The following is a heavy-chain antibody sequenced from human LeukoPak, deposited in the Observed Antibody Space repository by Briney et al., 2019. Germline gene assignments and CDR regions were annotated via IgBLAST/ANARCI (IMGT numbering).Heavy chain of an antibody. CDR2: INSDGRST. D-gene: IGHD6-13*01. J-gene: IGHJ4*02. CDR3: ARGIAAAGGY. CDR1: GFTFSRYW. Sequence: GSLRLSCVASGFTFSRYWMHWVRQAPGKGLVWVSRINSDGRSTNYADSVKGRFSISRDNAENTLYLQMNSLRAEDTALYHCARGIAAAGGYWGQGTLVTVSS. V-gene: IGHV3-74*01.